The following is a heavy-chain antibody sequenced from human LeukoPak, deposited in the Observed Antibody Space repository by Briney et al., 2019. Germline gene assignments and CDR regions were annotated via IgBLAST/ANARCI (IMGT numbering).Heavy chain of an antibody. Sequence: GRSLRLSCAASGFTFSSYGMHWVRQAPGKGLEWVAVIPYDGSNKYYADSVKGRFTISRDNSKNTLYLQMNSLRAEDTAVYYCAKGITITFDYWGQGTLVTVSS. CDR2: IPYDGSNK. V-gene: IGHV3-30*18. CDR1: GFTFSSYG. D-gene: IGHD3-10*01. J-gene: IGHJ4*02. CDR3: AKGITITFDY.